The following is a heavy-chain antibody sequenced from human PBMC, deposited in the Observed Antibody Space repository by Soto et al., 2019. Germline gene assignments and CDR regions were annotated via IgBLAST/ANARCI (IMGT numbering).Heavy chain of an antibody. J-gene: IGHJ4*02. CDR3: ARERGGYGLFDS. D-gene: IGHD5-18*01. Sequence: PSETLSLTCTVSGGSISNAAYSWSWIRQPPGKGLEWIGYIYPSGMPFYNPSLRSRVTISIDRSNDQFSLNLKSVTAADTAVYYCARERGGYGLFDSWGQGTLVTVPQ. CDR2: IYPSGMP. V-gene: IGHV4-30-2*01. CDR1: GGSISNAAYS.